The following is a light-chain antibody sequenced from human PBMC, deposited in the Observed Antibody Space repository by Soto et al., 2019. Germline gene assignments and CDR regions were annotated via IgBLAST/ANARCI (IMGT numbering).Light chain of an antibody. V-gene: IGKV1-5*01. J-gene: IGKJ1*01. CDR1: QSISNW. CDR2: HAS. Sequence: IQLTQSPSTLPASVGDRVTLTCRARQSISNWLAWYQQKPGTAPKLLIYHASILETAVPSRFSGNGSGTEFTLTHRSLQPGHFATFYCPKYNSYSFGQGSRVEIK. CDR3: PKYNSYS.